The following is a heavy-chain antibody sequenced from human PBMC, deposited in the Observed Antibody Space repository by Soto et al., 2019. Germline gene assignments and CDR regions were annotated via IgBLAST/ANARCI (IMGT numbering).Heavy chain of an antibody. CDR1: GFTFSDYY. Sequence: QVQLVESGGGLVKPGGSLRLSCAASGFTFSDYYMSWIRQAPGKGLEWVSYISSSGSTIYYADSVKGRFTISRDNAKNSLYLQMNSLRAEDTAVYYCARVKSGDQFLEWGGPPESYYYYGMDVWGQGTTVTVSS. J-gene: IGHJ6*02. V-gene: IGHV3-11*01. CDR2: ISSSGSTI. CDR3: ARVKSGDQFLEWGGPPESYYYYGMDV. D-gene: IGHD3-3*01.